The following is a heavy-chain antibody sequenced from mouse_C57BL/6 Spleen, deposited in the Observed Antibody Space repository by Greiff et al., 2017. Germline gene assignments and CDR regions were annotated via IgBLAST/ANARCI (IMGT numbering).Heavy chain of an antibody. V-gene: IGHV1-75*01. CDR2: IFPGSGST. CDR1: GYTFTDYY. CDR3: ASHYGNPYAMDY. Sequence: LQESGPELVKPGASVKISCKASGYTFTDYYINWVKQRPGQGLEWIGWIFPGSGSTYYNEKFKGKATLTVDKSSSTAYMLLSSLTSEDSAVYFCASHYGNPYAMDYWGQGTSVTVSS. D-gene: IGHD2-1*01. J-gene: IGHJ4*01.